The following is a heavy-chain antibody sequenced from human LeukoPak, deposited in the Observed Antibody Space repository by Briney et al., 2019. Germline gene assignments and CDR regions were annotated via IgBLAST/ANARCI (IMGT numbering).Heavy chain of an antibody. D-gene: IGHD2-2*01. J-gene: IGHJ4*03. CDR3: ARPQHCSATTGPGPLRY. V-gene: IGHV4-34*01. CDR1: DESLSGYN. Sequence: SETLSLTCAVYDESLSGYNWNWIRHPPGQGLEWIGEIDHLVRTNYNPSLKSRVGISIVTSKNQFSLKMTSVTAADTAVYFCARPQHCSATTGPGPLRYWGQRSLVLVSS. CDR2: IDHLVRT.